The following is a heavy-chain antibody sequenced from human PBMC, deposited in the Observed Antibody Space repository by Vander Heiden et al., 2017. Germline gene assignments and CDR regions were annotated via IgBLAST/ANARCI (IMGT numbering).Heavy chain of an antibody. CDR2: ISGSGGST. D-gene: IGHD2-21*01. CDR3: AKMWCTIGAFDY. J-gene: IGHJ4*02. Sequence: EVQLLESGGGLVQPGGSRRRSCAASGFTFSSYAMRWDRTAPGKGLEWVSAISGSGGSTYDSDAVKGRFTISRDNSKKTLYLKMKSIPAQDTAVCCCAKMWCTIGAFDYWGQGTMVTVSS. V-gene: IGHV3-23*01. CDR1: GFTFSSYA.